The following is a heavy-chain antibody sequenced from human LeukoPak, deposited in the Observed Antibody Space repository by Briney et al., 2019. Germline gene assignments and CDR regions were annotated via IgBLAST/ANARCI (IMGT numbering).Heavy chain of an antibody. D-gene: IGHD3-10*01. V-gene: IGHV1-46*01. CDR1: GYTFTSYY. CDR2: INPGGSGT. Sequence: ASVKVSCKASGYTFTSYYMHWVRQAPGQGLEWMGIINPGGSGTTYAQKFQGRVTMTRDMSTSTVYMEVSSLRSEDTAVYYCAKDYYGSGSYYKGDAFDIWGQGTMVTVSS. CDR3: AKDYYGSGSYYKGDAFDI. J-gene: IGHJ3*02.